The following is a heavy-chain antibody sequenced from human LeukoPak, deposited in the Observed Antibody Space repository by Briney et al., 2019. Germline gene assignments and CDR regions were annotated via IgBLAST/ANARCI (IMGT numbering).Heavy chain of an antibody. V-gene: IGHV3-30*03. D-gene: IGHD5-18*01. J-gene: IGHJ4*02. CDR1: GFTFSKYA. CDR2: ISYDGSTK. Sequence: GGSLRLSCAASGFTFSKYAMTWVRQAPGKGLEWVAGISYDGSTKYYADSVKGRFTMSRDNSKNTLYLQMNSLRAEDTAVYYCARSRYTYGYFDYWGQGTLVTVSS. CDR3: ARSRYTYGYFDY.